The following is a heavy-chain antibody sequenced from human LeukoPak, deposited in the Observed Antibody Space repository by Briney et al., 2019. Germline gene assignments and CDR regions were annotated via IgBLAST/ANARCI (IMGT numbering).Heavy chain of an antibody. CDR1: GGSISSGSYY. CDR3: ARGPQYSSSWYPPWDY. V-gene: IGHV4-61*02. Sequence: PSQTLSLTCTVSGGSISSGSYYWSWIRQPGGKGLEWVGRIYTSGSTNYNPSLKSRVTISVDTSKNQFSLKLSSVTAADTAVYYCARGPQYSSSWYPPWDYWGQGTLVTVSS. CDR2: IYTSGST. D-gene: IGHD6-13*01. J-gene: IGHJ4*02.